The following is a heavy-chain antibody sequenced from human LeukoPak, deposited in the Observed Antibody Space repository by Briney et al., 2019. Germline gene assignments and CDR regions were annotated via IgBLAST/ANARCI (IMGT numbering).Heavy chain of an antibody. Sequence: SETLSLTCTVSGGSISSSSYYWGWIRQPPGKGLEWIGSIYYSGSTYYNPSLKSRVTISVDTSKNQFSLKLSSVTAADTAVYYCARHGRIVGATLYFDYWGQGTLVTVSS. CDR2: IYYSGST. D-gene: IGHD1-26*01. CDR1: GGSISSSSYY. J-gene: IGHJ4*02. V-gene: IGHV4-39*01. CDR3: ARHGRIVGATLYFDY.